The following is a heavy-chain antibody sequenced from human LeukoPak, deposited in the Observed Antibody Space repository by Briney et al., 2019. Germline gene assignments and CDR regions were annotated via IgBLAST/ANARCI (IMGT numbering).Heavy chain of an antibody. J-gene: IGHJ4*02. CDR2: MSYDGSNK. CDR3: ARDLLDSGSYSFDY. D-gene: IGHD1-26*01. Sequence: GGSLRLSCAASGFTFSSYAMHWVRQAPGKGLEWVAVMSYDGSNKYYADSVKGRFTISRDNSKNTLYLQMNSLRAEDTAVYYCARDLLDSGSYSFDYWGQGTLVTVSS. V-gene: IGHV3-30-3*01. CDR1: GFTFSSYA.